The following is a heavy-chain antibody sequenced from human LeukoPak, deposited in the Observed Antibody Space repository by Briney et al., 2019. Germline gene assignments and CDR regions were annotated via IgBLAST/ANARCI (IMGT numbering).Heavy chain of an antibody. V-gene: IGHV1-2*02. Sequence: ASVKVSCKASGYTFIDYYIHWVRQAPGEGPEWMGWINPATGGTNSAQKFQGRVTMSGDTSISTAYMELSRLRSDDTAVYYCARGGGGSGKLRIWDYWGQGTLVTVSS. D-gene: IGHD2-15*01. CDR1: GYTFIDYY. CDR3: ARGGGGSGKLRIWDY. J-gene: IGHJ4*02. CDR2: INPATGGT.